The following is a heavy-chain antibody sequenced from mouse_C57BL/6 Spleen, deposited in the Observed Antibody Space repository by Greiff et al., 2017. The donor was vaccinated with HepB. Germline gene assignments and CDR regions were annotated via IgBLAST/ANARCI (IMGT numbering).Heavy chain of an antibody. CDR1: GFNIKDDY. J-gene: IGHJ2*01. CDR2: IDPENGDT. CDR3: TTSPYYYGSSYLDY. Sequence: EVKVVESGAELVRPGASVKLSCTASGFNIKDDYMHWVKQRPEQGLEWIGWIDPENGDTEYASKFQGKATITADTSSNTAYLQLSSLTSEDTAVYYCTTSPYYYGSSYLDYWGQGTTLTVSS. D-gene: IGHD1-1*01. V-gene: IGHV14-4*01.